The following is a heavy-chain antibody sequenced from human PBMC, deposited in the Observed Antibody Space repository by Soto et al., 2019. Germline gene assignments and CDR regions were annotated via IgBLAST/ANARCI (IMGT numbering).Heavy chain of an antibody. CDR3: ARGPQVLRFLEWLGNWFDP. CDR1: GGSISSGDYY. D-gene: IGHD3-3*01. V-gene: IGHV4-30-4*01. J-gene: IGHJ5*02. CDR2: IYYSGST. Sequence: QVQLQESGPGLVKPSQTLSLTCTVSGGSISSGDYYWSWIRQPPGKGLEWIGYIYYSGSTYYNPSLKSRVTISVDTSKNQFSLKLSSVTAADTAVYYCARGPQVLRFLEWLGNWFDPWGQGTLVTVSS.